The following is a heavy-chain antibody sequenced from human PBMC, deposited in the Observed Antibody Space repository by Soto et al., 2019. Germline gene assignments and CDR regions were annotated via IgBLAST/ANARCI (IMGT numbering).Heavy chain of an antibody. J-gene: IGHJ5*02. CDR2: IYATGTT. V-gene: IGHV4-4*07. D-gene: IGHD6-13*01. Sequence: SETLSLTCTVSGASISGYYWSWIRKSAGKGLEWIGRIYATGTTDYNPSLKSRVMMSVDTSKKQFSLKLTSVTAADTAVYYCAIGGAAAARGWFDPWGQGTLVTVSS. CDR3: AIGGAAAARGWFDP. CDR1: GASISGYY.